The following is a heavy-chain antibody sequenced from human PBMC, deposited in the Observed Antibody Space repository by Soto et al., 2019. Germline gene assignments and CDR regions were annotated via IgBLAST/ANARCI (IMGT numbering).Heavy chain of an antibody. J-gene: IGHJ6*02. CDR2: IIPIFGTA. Sequence: VASVKVSCKASGGTFSSYAISWVRQAPGQGLEWMGGIIPIFGTANYARKFQGRVTITADESTSTAYMELSSLRSEDTAVYYCARNPYSNYYYYGMDVWGQGTTVTVSS. D-gene: IGHD4-4*01. CDR1: GGTFSSYA. V-gene: IGHV1-69*13. CDR3: ARNPYSNYYYYGMDV.